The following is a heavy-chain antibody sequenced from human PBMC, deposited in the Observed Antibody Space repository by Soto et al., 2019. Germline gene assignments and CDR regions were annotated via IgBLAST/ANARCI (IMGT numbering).Heavy chain of an antibody. Sequence: EVQLVESGGGLVKPGGSLRLSCAASGFTFSSYSMNWVRQAPGKGLEWVSSISSSSSYISYADSVKGRFTISRDNAKTSLYLQMNSLRAEDTAVYYCARWQQLDLNWFDPWGQGTLVTVSS. CDR3: ARWQQLDLNWFDP. V-gene: IGHV3-21*01. CDR1: GFTFSSYS. J-gene: IGHJ5*02. D-gene: IGHD6-13*01. CDR2: ISSSSSYI.